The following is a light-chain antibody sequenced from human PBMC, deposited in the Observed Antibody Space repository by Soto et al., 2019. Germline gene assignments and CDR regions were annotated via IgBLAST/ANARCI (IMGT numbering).Light chain of an antibody. V-gene: IGLV2-14*01. CDR3: SSYTSSGTYV. Sequence: QSALTQPASVSGSPGQSITISCTGTSSDVGVYNYVSWYQQHPGKATKHMIYEVSDRPSGVSNRFSGSKSGNTASLTISGLQAEDEADYYCSSYTSSGTYVFGTGTKRTVL. CDR1: SSDVGVYNY. J-gene: IGLJ1*01. CDR2: EVS.